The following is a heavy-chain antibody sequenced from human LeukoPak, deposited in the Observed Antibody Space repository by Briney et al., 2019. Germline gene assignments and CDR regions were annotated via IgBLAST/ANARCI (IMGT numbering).Heavy chain of an antibody. D-gene: IGHD4-17*01. J-gene: IGHJ4*02. CDR1: GASISSYY. CDR3: ARVEDYGEPDHRFDY. CDR2: IYYSGRT. V-gene: IGHV4-59*01. Sequence: SETLSLTCTVSGASISSYYWSWIRQSPGKGLEWIGYIYYSGRTNYNPSLKSRVTISVDTSRNQFPLKLTSATAADTAVYYCARVEDYGEPDHRFDYWGQGTLVTVSS.